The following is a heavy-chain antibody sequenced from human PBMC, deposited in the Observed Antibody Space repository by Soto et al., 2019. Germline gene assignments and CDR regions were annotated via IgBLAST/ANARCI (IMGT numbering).Heavy chain of an antibody. CDR3: ARDKDRQQLGGNYYYVMDV. CDR2: IMPVFPTP. CDR1: GGTFRTSA. J-gene: IGHJ6*01. V-gene: IGHV1-69*12. Sequence: QVQLVQSGAEVKKPGSSVKVSCKTSGGTFRTSAISWVRQAPGQGLEWMGGIMPVFPTPDYAQKFQGRVTIPADESTGTEYMELSSLRSEDTAVYYCARDKDRQQLGGNYYYVMDVWGQGTTVTVSS. D-gene: IGHD3-3*02.